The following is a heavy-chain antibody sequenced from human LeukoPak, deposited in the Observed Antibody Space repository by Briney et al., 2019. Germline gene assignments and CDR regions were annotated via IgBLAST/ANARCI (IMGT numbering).Heavy chain of an antibody. Sequence: SETLSLTCAVYGGSFSGYYWSWIRQPPGKGLEWIGEINHSGCTNYNPSLKSRVTISVDTSKNQFSLKLSSVTAADTAVYYCARGLLYYDFWSGYYPHPHHFDYWGQGTLVTVSS. D-gene: IGHD3-3*01. J-gene: IGHJ4*02. V-gene: IGHV4-34*01. CDR1: GGSFSGYY. CDR2: INHSGCT. CDR3: ARGLLYYDFWSGYYPHPHHFDY.